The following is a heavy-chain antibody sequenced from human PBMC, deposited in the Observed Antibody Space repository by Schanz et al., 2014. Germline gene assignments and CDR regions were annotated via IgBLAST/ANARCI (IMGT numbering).Heavy chain of an antibody. CDR3: VRDSFFAFDY. J-gene: IGHJ4*02. CDR1: GFSFSDHA. V-gene: IGHV3-11*06. D-gene: IGHD3-3*01. CDR2: VSRSTPDI. Sequence: QVQLVESGGGLVKPGGSLRLSCAASGFSFSDHAMDWVRQAAGKGLEWVSYVSRSTPDIYYADSVKGRFTMSRDNAKNSVFLQMNSLRAEDTAVYYCVRDSFFAFDYWGQGTLVTVSS.